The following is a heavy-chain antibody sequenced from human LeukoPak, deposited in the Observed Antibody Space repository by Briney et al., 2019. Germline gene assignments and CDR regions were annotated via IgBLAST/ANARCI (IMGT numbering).Heavy chain of an antibody. CDR1: GGSLSSYY. Sequence: SETLSLTCTVSGGSLSSYYWTWMRQPPGKGLEWIGYIYDNGSPNYNPSLKSRVTISLDTSKNQFSLMLNSVTLADTAMYFCARDGGRRGWFDPWGQGTLVTVSP. V-gene: IGHV4-59*01. CDR2: IYDNGSP. CDR3: ARDGGRRGWFDP. J-gene: IGHJ5*02.